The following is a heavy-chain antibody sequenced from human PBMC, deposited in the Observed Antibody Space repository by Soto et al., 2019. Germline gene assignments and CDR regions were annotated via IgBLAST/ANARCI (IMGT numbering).Heavy chain of an antibody. Sequence: ASVKVSCKVSGYTLTELSMHWVRQAPGKGLEWMGGFDPEDGETIYAQKFQGRVTMTEDTSTDTAYMELSSVTAADTAVYYCASSITMINILPDYWGQGTLVTVSS. D-gene: IGHD3-22*01. CDR1: GYTLTELS. V-gene: IGHV1-24*01. CDR3: ASSITMINILPDY. J-gene: IGHJ4*02. CDR2: FDPEDGET.